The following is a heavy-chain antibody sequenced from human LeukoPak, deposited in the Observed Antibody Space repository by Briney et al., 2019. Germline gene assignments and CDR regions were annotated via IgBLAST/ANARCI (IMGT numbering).Heavy chain of an antibody. D-gene: IGHD3-22*01. CDR1: GFTFDHYG. V-gene: IGHV3-20*01. CDR3: ARDHQGGYQFFDS. J-gene: IGHJ4*02. Sequence: GGSLRLSCAASGFTFDHYGLSWVRQAPGKGLEWVSGINWNGASTGYADSVQGRFTISRDNAKNSLYLQMDSLRAEDTALYHCARDHQGGYQFFDSWGQGTLVTVSS. CDR2: INWNGAST.